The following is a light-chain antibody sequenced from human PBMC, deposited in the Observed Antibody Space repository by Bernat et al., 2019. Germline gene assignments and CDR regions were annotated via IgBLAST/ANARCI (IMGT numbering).Light chain of an antibody. Sequence: QSVLTQPPSVSAAPGQKVTISCSGSNSNIGNHYVSWYQQFPGAAPKRLIFDNGKRPSGIPNRFSGSKSGTSATLAITGRQTGDEDDYYCGTWGTTLSAGVFGGGTKLTVL. CDR2: DNG. CDR1: NSNIGNHY. CDR3: GTWGTTLSAGV. V-gene: IGLV1-51*01. J-gene: IGLJ2*01.